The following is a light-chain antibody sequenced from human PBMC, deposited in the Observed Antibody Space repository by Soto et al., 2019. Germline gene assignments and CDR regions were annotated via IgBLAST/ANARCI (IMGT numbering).Light chain of an antibody. CDR2: RNN. CDR3: AAWDDNLNAQV. Sequence: VLTQPPSASGAPGQRVSISCSGSRSNIGRNYVYWYQQLPGTAPKLLIQRNNERPSGVPDRFSGSKSGTSVSLAISGLRSEDEATYFCAAWDDNLNAQVFGGGTQLTV. V-gene: IGLV1-47*01. J-gene: IGLJ7*01. CDR1: RSNIGRNY.